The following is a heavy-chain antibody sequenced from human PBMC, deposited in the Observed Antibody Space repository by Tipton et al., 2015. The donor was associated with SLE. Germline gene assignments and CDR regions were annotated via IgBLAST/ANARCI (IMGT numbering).Heavy chain of an antibody. CDR3: ARDLIGGDFDY. D-gene: IGHD3-10*01. J-gene: IGHJ4*02. CDR1: GFTFSNYA. Sequence: SLRLSCAASGFTFSNYAMHWVRQAPGKGLEWVTVIWYDGSNKYYADSVKGRFTISRDNSKNTLYLQMNSLRAEDTAVYYCARDLIGGDFDYWGQGTLVTVSS. CDR2: IWYDGSNK. V-gene: IGHV3-33*08.